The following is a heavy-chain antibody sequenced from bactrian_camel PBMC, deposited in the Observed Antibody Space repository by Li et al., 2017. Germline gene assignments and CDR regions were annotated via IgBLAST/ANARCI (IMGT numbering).Heavy chain of an antibody. CDR1: PSTYRC. D-gene: IGHD6*01. Sequence: HVQLVESGGGSVQAGDALRLSCTASPSTYRCMAWFRQAPGKEREAVAGINAVDRTIYADSVKGRFTISKDNAKNTLYLQMNSLKPEDTAIYYCAAPTYGGSCSDLLYGDKYWGQGTQVTVS. CDR2: INAVDRT. J-gene: IGHJ4*01. V-gene: IGHV3S53*01. CDR3: AAPTYGGSCSDLLYGDKY.